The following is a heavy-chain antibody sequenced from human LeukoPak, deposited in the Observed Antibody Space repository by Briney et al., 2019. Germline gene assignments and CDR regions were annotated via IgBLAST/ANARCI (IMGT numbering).Heavy chain of an antibody. D-gene: IGHD2-15*01. Sequence: PGGTLRLSCAASGFTFSSYGMSWVRQAPGKGLEWVSSFSGSDGSTYYADSVKGRFTISRDNSKNTLYLQMNSLRAEATAVYYCASQTQVVVVVAALDYWGQGTLVTVSS. J-gene: IGHJ4*02. CDR3: ASQTQVVVVVAALDY. CDR2: FSGSDGST. CDR1: GFTFSSYG. V-gene: IGHV3-23*01.